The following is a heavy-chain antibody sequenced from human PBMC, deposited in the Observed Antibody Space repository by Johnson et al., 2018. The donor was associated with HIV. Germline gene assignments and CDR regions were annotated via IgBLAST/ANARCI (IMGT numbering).Heavy chain of an antibody. CDR1: GFTFSDYY. CDR2: ISSTGTTI. J-gene: IGHJ3*01. V-gene: IGHV3-11*04. D-gene: IGHD5-18*01. Sequence: VQLVESGGGLVQPGRSLRLSCAASGFTFSDYYMSWIRQAPGKGLDWVSYISSTGTTIYYADSVKGRFTISRDNAMKSLYLQINSLRAEDTAVYYCARNRPVSYGYRGAFDFWGQGTMVTVS. CDR3: ARNRPVSYGYRGAFDF.